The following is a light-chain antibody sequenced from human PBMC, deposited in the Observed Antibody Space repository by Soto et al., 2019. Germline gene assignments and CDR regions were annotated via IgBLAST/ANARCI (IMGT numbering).Light chain of an antibody. CDR1: SSDIGSYNL. J-gene: IGLJ1*01. V-gene: IGLV2-14*02. CDR3: ISYKTDDTFV. Sequence: QSALTQPASVSGSPGQSITISCTGTSSDIGSYNLVSWYQHHPGKAPKLMIYEGSKRPSGVSNRFSGSKSGNTASLTISGLQADDEAEYFCISYKTDDTFVFGTGTKLTVL. CDR2: EGS.